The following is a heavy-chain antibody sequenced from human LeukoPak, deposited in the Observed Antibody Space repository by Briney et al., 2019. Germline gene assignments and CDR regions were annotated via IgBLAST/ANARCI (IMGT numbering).Heavy chain of an antibody. CDR3: ARDRYYYGSGSLSWFDP. CDR2: IYTSGST. CDR1: GGSISSYY. V-gene: IGHV4-4*07. D-gene: IGHD3-10*01. Sequence: SETLSLTCTVSGGSISSYYWSWIRQPAGKGLEWIGRIYTSGSTNYNPSLKSRVTMSVDTSKNQFSLKLSSVTAADTAVYYCARDRYYYGSGSLSWFDPWGQGTLVTVSS. J-gene: IGHJ5*02.